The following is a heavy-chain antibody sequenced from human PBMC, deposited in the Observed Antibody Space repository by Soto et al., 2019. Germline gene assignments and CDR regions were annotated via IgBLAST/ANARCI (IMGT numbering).Heavy chain of an antibody. J-gene: IGHJ5*02. CDR2: IDPSDSYT. CDR3: ARRTPGGTYSSSLKGFDP. CDR1: GYSFTSYW. V-gene: IGHV5-10-1*01. Sequence: GESLKISCKGSGYSFTSYWISWVRQMPGKGLEWMGRIDPSDSYTNYSPSFQGHVTISADKSISTAYLQWSSLKASDTAMYYCARRTPGGTYSSSLKGFDPLGQGTLVTIYS. D-gene: IGHD6-6*01.